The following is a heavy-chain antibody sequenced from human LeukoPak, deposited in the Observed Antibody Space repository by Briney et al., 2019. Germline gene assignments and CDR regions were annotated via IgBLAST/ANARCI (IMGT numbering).Heavy chain of an antibody. CDR1: GGSIGSTNYY. CDR2: IYYSGST. J-gene: IGHJ6*03. CDR3: ARNSGSGSRYYYYYMDV. Sequence: PSETLSLTCTVSGGSIGSTNYYWGWIRQPPGKGLEWIGSIYYSGSTYYNPSLKSRVTISVDTSKNQFSLKLSSVTAADTAVYYCARNSGSGSRYYYYYMDVWGKGTTVTVSS. D-gene: IGHD3-10*01. V-gene: IGHV4-39*07.